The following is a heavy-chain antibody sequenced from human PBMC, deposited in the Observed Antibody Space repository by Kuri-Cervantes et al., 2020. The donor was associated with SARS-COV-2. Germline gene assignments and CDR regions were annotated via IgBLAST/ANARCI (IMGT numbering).Heavy chain of an antibody. V-gene: IGHV4-59*12. Sequence: SETLSLTCTVSGGSISSYYWSWIQQPPGKGLEWIGYIYYSGSTNYNPSLKSRVTISVDTSKNQFSLKLSSVTAADTAVYYCARESAAGTPYFDYWGQGTLVTVSS. CDR2: IYYSGST. D-gene: IGHD6-13*01. J-gene: IGHJ4*02. CDR1: GGSISSYY. CDR3: ARESAAGTPYFDY.